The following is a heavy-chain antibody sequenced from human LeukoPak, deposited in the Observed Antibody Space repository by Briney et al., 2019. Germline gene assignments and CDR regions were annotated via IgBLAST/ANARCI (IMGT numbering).Heavy chain of an antibody. D-gene: IGHD6-19*01. Sequence: SETLSLTCTVSGGSISSSSYYWGWIRQPPGKGLEWIGSIYYSGSTYYNPSLKSRVTISVDTSKNQFSLKLSSVTAADRAVYYCARDLSSGLLDYWGQGTLVTVSS. CDR3: ARDLSSGLLDY. CDR2: IYYSGST. J-gene: IGHJ4*02. V-gene: IGHV4-39*07. CDR1: GGSISSSSYY.